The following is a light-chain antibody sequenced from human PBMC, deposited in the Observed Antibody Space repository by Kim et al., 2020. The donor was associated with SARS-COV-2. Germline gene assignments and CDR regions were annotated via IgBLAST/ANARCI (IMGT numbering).Light chain of an antibody. CDR2: QDN. J-gene: IGLJ2*01. Sequence: SYELTQPPSVSVSPGQTASITCSGDKLGDGYACWYQQKPGQSPVLVIYQDNKRPSGIPERFSGSNSGNTATLTISGTQAMDEADYYCQAWDSSTVVFGGGTQLTVL. CDR1: KLGDGY. CDR3: QAWDSSTVV. V-gene: IGLV3-1*01.